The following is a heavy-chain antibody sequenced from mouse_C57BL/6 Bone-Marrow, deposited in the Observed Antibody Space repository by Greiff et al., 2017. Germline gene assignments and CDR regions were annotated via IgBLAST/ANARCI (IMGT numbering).Heavy chain of an antibody. J-gene: IGHJ3*01. V-gene: IGHV5-17*01. D-gene: IGHD1-1*01. CDR2: ISSGSSTI. CDR1: GFTFSDYG. CDR3: ARHYYGRSN. Sequence: DVMLVESGGGLVKPGGSLKLSCAASGFTFSDYGMHWVRQAPEQGLEWVAYISSGSSTIYYADTVKGRFTISRDNAKNTLFLQMTSLRSEDTAMYYCARHYYGRSNWGQGTLVTVSA.